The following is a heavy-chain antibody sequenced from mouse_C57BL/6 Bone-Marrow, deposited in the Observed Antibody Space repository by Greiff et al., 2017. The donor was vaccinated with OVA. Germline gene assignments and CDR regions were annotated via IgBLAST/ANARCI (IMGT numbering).Heavy chain of an antibody. V-gene: IGHV5-12*01. Sequence: EVKLMESGGGLVQPGGSLKLSCAASGFTFSDYYMYWVRQTPEKRLEWVAYISNGGGSTYYPDTVKGRFTISRDNAKNTLYLQMSRLKSEDTAMYYCARHLRSDWYFDVWGTGTTVTVSS. CDR2: ISNGGGST. CDR3: ARHLRSDWYFDV. CDR1: GFTFSDYY. J-gene: IGHJ1*03.